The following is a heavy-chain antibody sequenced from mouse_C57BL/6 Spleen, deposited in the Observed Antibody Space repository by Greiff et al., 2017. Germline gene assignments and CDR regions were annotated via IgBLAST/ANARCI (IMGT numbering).Heavy chain of an antibody. V-gene: IGHV3-1*01. Sequence: EVKVVESGPGMVKPSQSLSLTCTVTGYSITSGYDWHWIRHFPGNKLEWMGYISYSGSTNYNPSLKSRISITHDTSKNHFFLKLNSVTTEDTATYYCARDGEYYSKAWFAYWGQGTLVAVSA. J-gene: IGHJ3*01. CDR2: ISYSGST. CDR1: GYSITSGYD. D-gene: IGHD2-5*01. CDR3: ARDGEYYSKAWFAY.